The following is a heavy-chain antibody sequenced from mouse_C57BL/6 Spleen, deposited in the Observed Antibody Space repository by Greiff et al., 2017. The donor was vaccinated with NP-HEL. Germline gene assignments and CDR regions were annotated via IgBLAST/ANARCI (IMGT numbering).Heavy chain of an antibody. D-gene: IGHD2-3*01. V-gene: IGHV7-3*01. Sequence: EVKLQESGGGLVQPGGSLSLSCAASGFTFTDYYMSWVRQPPGKALEWLGFIRNKANGYTTEYSASVKGRFTISRDNSQSILYLQMNALRAEDSATYYCAVTTVYYYAMDYWGQGTSVTVSS. CDR3: AVTTVYYYAMDY. CDR1: GFTFTDYY. J-gene: IGHJ4*01. CDR2: IRNKANGYTT.